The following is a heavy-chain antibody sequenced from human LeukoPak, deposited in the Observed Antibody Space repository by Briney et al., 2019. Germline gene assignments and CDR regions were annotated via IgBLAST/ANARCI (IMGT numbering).Heavy chain of an antibody. V-gene: IGHV3-48*03. CDR2: ISSSGSTI. D-gene: IGHD3-3*01. CDR3: AREVDFWSGSQGYFDY. Sequence: PGGSLRLSCAASGFTFSSYEMNWVRQAPGKGLEWVSYISSSGSTIYYADSVKSRFTISRDNAKNSLYLQMNSLRAEDTAVYYCAREVDFWSGSQGYFDYWGQGTLVTVSS. J-gene: IGHJ4*02. CDR1: GFTFSSYE.